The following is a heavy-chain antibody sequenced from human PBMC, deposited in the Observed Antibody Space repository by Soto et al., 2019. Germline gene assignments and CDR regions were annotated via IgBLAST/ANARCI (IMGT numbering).Heavy chain of an antibody. CDR1: GGTFSSYS. V-gene: IGHV1-3*01. Sequence: QVQLVQSGAEVKKPGSSVKVSCKASGGTFSSYSINWVRQAPGQGLEWMGWINAGYGNTKSSQKFQDRVTISRDTSASTAYMELTSLRSEDTAVYYCARDTGDGTFDFWGQGTLVTVSS. J-gene: IGHJ4*02. D-gene: IGHD7-27*01. CDR3: ARDTGDGTFDF. CDR2: INAGYGNT.